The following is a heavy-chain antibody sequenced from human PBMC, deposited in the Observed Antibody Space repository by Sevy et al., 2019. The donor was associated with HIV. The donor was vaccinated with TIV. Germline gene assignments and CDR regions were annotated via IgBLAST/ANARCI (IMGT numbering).Heavy chain of an antibody. CDR1: GFIFNSYV. CDR2: ISGHGGST. CDR3: AGGFWSGYDY. D-gene: IGHD3-3*01. Sequence: GGSLRLSCAASGFIFNSYVMNWVRQVPGKGLEWVSAISGHGGSTYYADSVKGRFTISRDNSRKILDLEMNNLRAEDTAVYYCAGGFWSGYDYWGQGTLVTVSS. J-gene: IGHJ4*02. V-gene: IGHV3-23*01.